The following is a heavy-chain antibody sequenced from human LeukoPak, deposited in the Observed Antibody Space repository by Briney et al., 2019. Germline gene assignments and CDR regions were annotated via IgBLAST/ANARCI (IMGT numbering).Heavy chain of an antibody. V-gene: IGHV3-11*04. D-gene: IGHD3-22*01. CDR3: ARERSEYYYDSSGYYLDY. CDR2: ISSSGSTI. CDR1: GFTFSDYY. Sequence: PGGSLRLSCAASGFTFSDYYMSWIRQAPGKGLEWVSYISSSGSTIYYADSVKGRFTISRDNAKNSLYLQMNSLRAEDTAVYYCARERSEYYYDSSGYYLDYWGQGTLVTVSS. J-gene: IGHJ4*02.